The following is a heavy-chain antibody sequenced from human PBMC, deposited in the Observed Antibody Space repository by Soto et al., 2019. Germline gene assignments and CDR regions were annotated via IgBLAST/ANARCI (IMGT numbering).Heavy chain of an antibody. CDR1: GFTFSSYS. D-gene: IGHD3-3*01. Sequence: PGGSLRLSCAASGFTFSSYSMNWVRQAPGKGLEWVSSISSSSSYIYYADSVKGRFTTSRDNAKNSLYLQMNSLRAEDTAVYYCAGGITIFGVGSMDVWGQGTTVTVSS. CDR2: ISSSSSYI. J-gene: IGHJ6*02. V-gene: IGHV3-21*01. CDR3: AGGITIFGVGSMDV.